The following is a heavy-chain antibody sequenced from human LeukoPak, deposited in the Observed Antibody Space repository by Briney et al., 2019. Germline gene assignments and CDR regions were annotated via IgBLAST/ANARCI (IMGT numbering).Heavy chain of an antibody. V-gene: IGHV3-53*01. D-gene: IGHD3-16*01. J-gene: IGHJ4*02. CDR1: GFTVSGTH. Sequence: GGSLRLSCAASGFTVSGTHMSWVRQAPGKGLEWVSAIDTGGTTYYSDSVEGRFTISRDNSKNTLYLLMNSLRAEDTAVYYCARDQATSGGGLDSWGQGTLVTV. CDR2: IDTGGTT. CDR3: ARDQATSGGGLDS.